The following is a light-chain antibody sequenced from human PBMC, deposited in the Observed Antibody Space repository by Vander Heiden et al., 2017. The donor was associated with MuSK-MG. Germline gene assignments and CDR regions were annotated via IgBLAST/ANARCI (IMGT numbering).Light chain of an antibody. CDR1: KLGDKY. CDR2: QDR. CDR3: QAWDSSTARVV. V-gene: IGLV3-1*01. J-gene: IGLJ2*01. Sequence: SYELTQPPSVSVSPGQTASITCSGDKLGDKYACWYQQKPGQSPVLVIYQDRKRPSGIPERFSGSNSGNTATLTISGTQAMEEADYYCQAWDSSTARVVFGGGTKLTVL.